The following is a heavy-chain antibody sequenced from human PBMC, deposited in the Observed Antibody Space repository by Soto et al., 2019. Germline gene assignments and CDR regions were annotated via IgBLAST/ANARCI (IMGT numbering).Heavy chain of an antibody. CDR3: ARLPGPLVAVLYIYPLDGREAMSDVDV. J-gene: IGHJ6*01. CDR2: VSFDGSNK. D-gene: IGHD6-19*01. CDR1: GFTFNYYP. V-gene: IGHV3-30-3*01. Sequence: GGSLRLSCAASGFTFNYYPMRWVRQAPGKWLEWVAVVSFDGSNKYYADSVKGRFTISKDNSKNTLYLQMNSLRREDTAVYYCARLPGPLVAVLYIYPLDGREAMSDVDVWGQGTTVTVSS.